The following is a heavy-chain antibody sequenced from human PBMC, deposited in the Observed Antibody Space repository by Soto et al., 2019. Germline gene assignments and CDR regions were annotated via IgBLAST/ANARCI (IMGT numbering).Heavy chain of an antibody. CDR1: GFTFDDYA. J-gene: IGHJ6*02. Sequence: EVQLVESGGGLVQPGRSLRLSCAASGFTFDDYAMHWVRQAPGKGLEWVSGISWNSGSIGYADSVKGRFTISRDNAKNSLYLHMNSMRAEDTALYYCAKDISAARGVHGMDVGGQGTTVTVSS. CDR3: AKDISAARGVHGMDV. V-gene: IGHV3-9*01. D-gene: IGHD6-6*01. CDR2: ISWNSGSI.